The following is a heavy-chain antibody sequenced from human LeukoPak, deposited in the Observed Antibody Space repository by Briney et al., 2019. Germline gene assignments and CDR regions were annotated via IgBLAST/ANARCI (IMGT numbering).Heavy chain of an antibody. V-gene: IGHV3-49*03. CDR2: IRSKASGGTT. CDR1: GFTFGDYA. D-gene: IGHD5-12*01. Sequence: GGSLRLSCTTSGFTFGDYAMSWFRQAPGKGLEWVGFIRSKASGGTTEYAASVKGRFTLSRDDSKSIAYLQMNSLKIEDTAVYYCARGGERVATSSYYYYMDVWGKGTTVTISS. CDR3: ARGGERVATSSYYYYMDV. J-gene: IGHJ6*03.